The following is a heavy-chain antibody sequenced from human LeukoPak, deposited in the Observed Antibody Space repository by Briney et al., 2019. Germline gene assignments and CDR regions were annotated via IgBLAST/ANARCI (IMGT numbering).Heavy chain of an antibody. J-gene: IGHJ4*02. CDR1: GYTFTGYY. Sequence: ASVKVSCKASGYTFTGYYMHWVRQAPGQGLEWMGWINPNSGGTSYAQKFQGRVTMTRDTSISTAYMELSRLRSDDTAVYYCARLRGDYDLGYWGQGTLVTVSS. D-gene: IGHD4-17*01. CDR3: ARLRGDYDLGY. CDR2: INPNSGGT. V-gene: IGHV1-2*02.